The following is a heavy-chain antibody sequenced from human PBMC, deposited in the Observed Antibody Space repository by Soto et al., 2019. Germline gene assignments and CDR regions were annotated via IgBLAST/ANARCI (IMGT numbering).Heavy chain of an antibody. D-gene: IGHD1-26*01. J-gene: IGHJ4*02. CDR2: ISSGSKTI. V-gene: IGHV3-48*02. CDR1: GFTFSGYS. Sequence: GGSLRLSCAASGFTFSGYSVNWVRQAPGKGLEWVSYISSGSKTIYYAESVKGRFTVSRDNARNSQYLQMNSLRDEDTAVYYCAREDILGARSFDYWGQGTLVTVSS. CDR3: AREDILGARSFDY.